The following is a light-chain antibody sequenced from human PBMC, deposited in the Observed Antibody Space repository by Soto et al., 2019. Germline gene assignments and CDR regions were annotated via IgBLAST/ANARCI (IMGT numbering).Light chain of an antibody. Sequence: LTQPDSVSGSPAQSITISGTGTSSDVGAYNFVSWHQQHPGKAPKLMIYNVYDRPSGISYRFSGSKSGNTASLTISGLQGEDEADYYCSAYTVSRTYVFGTGTKVTVL. CDR3: SAYTVSRTYV. CDR1: SSDVGAYNF. J-gene: IGLJ1*01. V-gene: IGLV2-14*03. CDR2: NVY.